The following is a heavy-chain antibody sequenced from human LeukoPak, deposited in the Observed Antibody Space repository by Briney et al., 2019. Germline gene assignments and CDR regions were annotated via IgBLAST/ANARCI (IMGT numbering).Heavy chain of an antibody. J-gene: IGHJ4*02. Sequence: SETLSLTCAVYGGSISGYYWSWIRQPPGKGLEWVGEIHYTGGTSYNPSLKSRATISIDTSKNQLSLKPSSVTAADTAVYYCARGNILSGYCFDFWGQGALVTVSS. CDR1: GGSISGYY. V-gene: IGHV4-34*01. CDR3: ARGNILSGYCFDF. D-gene: IGHD3-9*01. CDR2: IHYTGGT.